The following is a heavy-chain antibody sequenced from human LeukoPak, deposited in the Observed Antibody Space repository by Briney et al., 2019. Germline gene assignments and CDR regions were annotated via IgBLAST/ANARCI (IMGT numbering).Heavy chain of an antibody. V-gene: IGHV4-4*07. Sequence: PSETLSPTCTVSGGXISSYYWSWIRQPAGKGLEWLGRIYTSGSTNYNPSLKSRVTMSVDTSKNQFSLKLSSVTAADTAVYYCAREGYSYGYAFDIWGQGTMVTVSS. CDR1: GGXISSYY. CDR2: IYTSGST. CDR3: AREGYSYGYAFDI. J-gene: IGHJ3*02. D-gene: IGHD5-18*01.